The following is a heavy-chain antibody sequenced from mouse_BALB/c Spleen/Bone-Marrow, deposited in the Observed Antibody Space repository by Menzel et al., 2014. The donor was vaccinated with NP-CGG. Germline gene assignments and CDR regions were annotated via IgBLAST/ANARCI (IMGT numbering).Heavy chain of an antibody. J-gene: IGHJ3*01. Sequence: EVKPMESGGRLVKPGVSLKLSCAASGFTFSDYYMYWVRQTPEKRLEWVATISDGGSYTYYPDSVKGRFTISRDNAKNNLYLQMSSLNSEDAALYYCASHLDSSGACWGQGTLGTVSA. D-gene: IGHD3-2*01. CDR2: ISDGGSYT. CDR3: ASHLDSSGAC. CDR1: GFTFSDYY. V-gene: IGHV5-4*02.